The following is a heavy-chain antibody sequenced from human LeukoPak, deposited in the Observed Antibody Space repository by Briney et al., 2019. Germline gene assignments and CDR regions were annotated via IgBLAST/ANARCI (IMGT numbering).Heavy chain of an antibody. D-gene: IGHD6-13*01. CDR1: GGSFSGYY. Sequence: SETLSLTCAVYGGSFSGYYWSWIRQPPGKGLEWIGEINHSGSTNYNPPLKSRVTISVDTSKNQFSLKLSSVTAADTAVYYCAGSLGFSAAPDYWGQGTLVTVSS. CDR3: AGSLGFSAAPDY. V-gene: IGHV4-34*01. CDR2: INHSGST. J-gene: IGHJ4*02.